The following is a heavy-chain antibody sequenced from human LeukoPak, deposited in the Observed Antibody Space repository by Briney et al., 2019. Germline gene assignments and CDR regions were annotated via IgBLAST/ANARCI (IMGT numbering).Heavy chain of an antibody. CDR1: GYSISSGYY. V-gene: IGHV4-38-2*02. D-gene: IGHD1-7*01. J-gene: IGHJ4*02. Sequence: PSETLSLTCTVSGYSISSGYYWGWIRQPPGKGLEWIGSIYHSGSIYYNPSLKSRVTISVDTSKNQFSLKLSSVTAADTAVYYCARGGEGNWNYALYWGQGTLVTVSS. CDR3: ARGGEGNWNYALY. CDR2: IYHSGSI.